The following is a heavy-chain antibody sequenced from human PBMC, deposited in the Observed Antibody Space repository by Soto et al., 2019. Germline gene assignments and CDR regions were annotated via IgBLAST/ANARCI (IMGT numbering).Heavy chain of an antibody. J-gene: IGHJ6*02. CDR3: ARGTTTSAFSAMDV. Sequence: QVQLVESGGGVVQPGRSLRLSCAASGFTFNNNAMDWVRQAPGKGLEWVAVISYDGSNKYIAESVKGRFTISRDNSKNTLFLQMNSLRAEDTAVYYCARGTTTSAFSAMDVWGPGTTVTVSS. CDR2: ISYDGSNK. CDR1: GFTFNNNA. D-gene: IGHD1-1*01. V-gene: IGHV3-30-3*01.